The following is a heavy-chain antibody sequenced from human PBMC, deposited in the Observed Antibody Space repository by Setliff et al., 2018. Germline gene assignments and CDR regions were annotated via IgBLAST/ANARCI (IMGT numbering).Heavy chain of an antibody. J-gene: IGHJ3*01. V-gene: IGHV4-39*01. CDR3: ARQVEMATIAFDV. Sequence: TLSLTCPVSGGSISDSHYYWGWFRQPPGMRPEWIGTVYYSGSIYYNPSLKSRVTLFVDTSKDQFSLRLTSMTAADTAVYYCARQVEMATIAFDVWGQGTMVTVS. CDR2: VYYSGSI. CDR1: GGSISDSHYY. D-gene: IGHD5-12*01.